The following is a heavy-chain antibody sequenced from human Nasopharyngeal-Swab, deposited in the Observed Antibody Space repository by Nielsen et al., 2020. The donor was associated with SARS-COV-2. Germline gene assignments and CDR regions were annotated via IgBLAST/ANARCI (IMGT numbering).Heavy chain of an antibody. CDR2: IYSGGST. V-gene: IGHV3-53*01. J-gene: IGHJ6*02. Sequence: GGSLRLSCAASGFTVSSNYMSWVRQAPGKGLEWVSVIYSGGSTYYADSVKGRFTISRDNSKNTLYLQMNSLRAEDTAVYYCARANPSYGMDAWGQGTTVTVSS. CDR3: ARANPSYGMDA. CDR1: GFTVSSNY.